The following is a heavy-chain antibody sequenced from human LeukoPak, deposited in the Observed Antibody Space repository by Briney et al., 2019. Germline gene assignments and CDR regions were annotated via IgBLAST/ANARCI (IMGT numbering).Heavy chain of an antibody. CDR3: AKAAGSELTDYFDE. J-gene: IGHJ4*02. CDR2: IS. Sequence: GGSLRLSCTASGFTFSSYAMSWVRQAPGKGLEWVSDISGRFSISRDNPKNTLYLQMNSLRAEDTAVYYCAKAAGSELTDYFDEWGQGTLVTVSS. CDR1: GFTFSSYA. D-gene: IGHD1-7*01. V-gene: IGHV3-23*01.